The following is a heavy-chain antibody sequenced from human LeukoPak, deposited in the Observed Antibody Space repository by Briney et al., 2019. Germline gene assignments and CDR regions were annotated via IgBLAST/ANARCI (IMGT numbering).Heavy chain of an antibody. Sequence: GGSLRLSCAASGFTFSSYWMPWVRQAPGKGLVWVSRINSDGSSTSYADSVKGRFTISRDNAKNTLYLQMNSLRAEDTAVYYCARGAQQWPSNYLYYFDYWGQGTLVTVSS. D-gene: IGHD6-19*01. CDR2: INSDGSST. V-gene: IGHV3-74*01. CDR3: ARGAQQWPSNYLYYFDY. J-gene: IGHJ4*02. CDR1: GFTFSSYW.